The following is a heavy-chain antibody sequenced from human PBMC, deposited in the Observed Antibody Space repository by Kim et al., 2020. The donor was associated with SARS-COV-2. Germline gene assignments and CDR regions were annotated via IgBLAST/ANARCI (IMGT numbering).Heavy chain of an antibody. CDR2: IWYDGSNK. CDR3: ARDSIAAAGTTDY. D-gene: IGHD6-13*01. V-gene: IGHV3-33*01. CDR1: GFTFSSYG. J-gene: IGHJ4*02. Sequence: GGSLRLSCAASGFTFSSYGMHWVRQAPGKGLEWVAVIWYDGSNKYYADSVKGRFTISRDNSKNTLYLQMNSLRAEDTAVYYCARDSIAAAGTTDYWGQGTLVTVSS.